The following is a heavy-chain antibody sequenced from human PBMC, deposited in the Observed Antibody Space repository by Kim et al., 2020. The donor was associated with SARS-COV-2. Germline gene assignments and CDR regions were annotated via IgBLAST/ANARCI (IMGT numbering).Heavy chain of an antibody. D-gene: IGHD3-3*01. CDR2: ISSSSYI. CDR1: GFTFSSYS. V-gene: IGHV3-21*01. CDR3: ARIRITISRPYYYGMDV. J-gene: IGHJ6*02. Sequence: GGSLRLSCAASGFTFSSYSMNWVRQAPGKGLEWVSSISSSSYIYYADSVKGRFTISRDNAKNSLYLQMNSLRAEDTAVYYCARIRITISRPYYYGMDVWGQGTTVTVS.